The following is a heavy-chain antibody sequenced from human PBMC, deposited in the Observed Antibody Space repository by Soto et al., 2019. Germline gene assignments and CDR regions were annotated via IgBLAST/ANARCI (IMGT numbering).Heavy chain of an antibody. Sequence: PGVSLRLSCAASGFTFSSYGMHWVRQAPGKGLEWVAVISYDGSNKYYADSVKGRFTISRDNSKNTLYLQMNSLRAEDTAVYYCAKNYGSGGNWFDPWGQGTLVTVSS. CDR1: GFTFSSYG. D-gene: IGHD3-10*01. CDR2: ISYDGSNK. V-gene: IGHV3-30*18. CDR3: AKNYGSGGNWFDP. J-gene: IGHJ5*02.